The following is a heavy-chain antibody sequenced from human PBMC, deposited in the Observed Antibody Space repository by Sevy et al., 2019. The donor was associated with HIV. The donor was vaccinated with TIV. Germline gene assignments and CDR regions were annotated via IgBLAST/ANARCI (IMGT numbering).Heavy chain of an antibody. V-gene: IGHV1-24*01. CDR2: FDPEEGTT. J-gene: IGHJ4*02. Sequence: ASVKVSCKVSGYTLTQLSMHWVRQTPGKGLEWMGRFDPEEGTTIYAQKFQGRVTMTEDTSTDTAYLELSSLRSEDTAVYYCATTREYYSDNSGYLDYWGRGTLVTVSS. CDR3: ATTREYYSDNSGYLDY. CDR1: GYTLTQLS. D-gene: IGHD3-22*01.